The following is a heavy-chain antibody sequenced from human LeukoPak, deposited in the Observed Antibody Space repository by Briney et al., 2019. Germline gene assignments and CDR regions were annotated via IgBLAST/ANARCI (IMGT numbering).Heavy chain of an antibody. V-gene: IGHV4-61*02. CDR1: GGSISSGSYY. Sequence: SETLSLTCTVSGGSISSGSYYWSWIRQPAGKGLEWIGRIYTSGSTNYNPSLKSRVTISVDTSKNQFSLKLSSVTAADTAMYYCVKSGGYGLIDYWGQGTLVTVSS. J-gene: IGHJ4*02. CDR2: IYTSGST. D-gene: IGHD6-19*01. CDR3: VKSGGYGLIDY.